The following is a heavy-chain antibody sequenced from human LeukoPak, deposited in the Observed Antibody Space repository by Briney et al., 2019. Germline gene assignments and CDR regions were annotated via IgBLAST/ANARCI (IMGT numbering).Heavy chain of an antibody. J-gene: IGHJ3*02. CDR1: GFTFSSYT. V-gene: IGHV3-7*01. CDR3: ARIKEYGFDI. Sequence: PAGGSLRLSCAASGFTFSSYTINWVRQAPGKGPEWVANIKDDGSEKYYLDSVKGRFTISRDNAKNSLYLQMNSLRAEDTAVYSCARIKEYGFDIWGQGTMVTVSS. CDR2: IKDDGSEK. D-gene: IGHD3-10*01.